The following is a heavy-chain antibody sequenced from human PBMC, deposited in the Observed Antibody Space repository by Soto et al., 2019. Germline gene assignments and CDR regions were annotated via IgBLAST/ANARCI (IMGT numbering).Heavy chain of an antibody. Sequence: SGPTLVNPTETLTLTCTVSGFSLSNAGLGVSWIRQPPGKALEWLAHIFSNDEKSYSASLKSRLTISKDTSKSQVVLTMTNMDPVDTATYYCASTYSTSWYWFDPWGQGTLVTDSS. CDR1: GFSLSNAGLG. V-gene: IGHV2-26*04. CDR2: IFSNDEK. CDR3: ASTYSTSWYWFDP. D-gene: IGHD6-13*01. J-gene: IGHJ5*02.